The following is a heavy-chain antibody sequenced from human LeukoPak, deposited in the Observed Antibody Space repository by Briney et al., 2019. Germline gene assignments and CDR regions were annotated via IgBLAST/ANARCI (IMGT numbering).Heavy chain of an antibody. V-gene: IGHV5-51*01. CDR2: IYPPDSDT. CDR1: GYRFTTSW. CDR3: ARQAGDVFDI. J-gene: IGHJ3*02. Sequence: GESLKISCKGSGYRFTTSWIGWVRQMPGKGLEWMAIIYPPDSDTRYSPSFQGQVTISTDKSISTAYLPWSSLKASDTAMYYCARQAGDVFDIWGQGTMVTVSS.